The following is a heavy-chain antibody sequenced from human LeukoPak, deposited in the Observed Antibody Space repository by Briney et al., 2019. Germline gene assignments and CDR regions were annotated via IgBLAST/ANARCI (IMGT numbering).Heavy chain of an antibody. CDR3: AHTDIAGNEFDY. CDR1: GFSLSTSGVG. Sequence: GPTLVKPTQTLTLTCTFSGFSLSTSGVGVGWIRQPPGKALEWLALIYWYDDKGYSPSLKSRLTITKDTSKNQVVLTMTNMDPLATATYYCAHTDIAGNEFDYWGQGTLVTVCS. J-gene: IGHJ4*02. D-gene: IGHD5-12*01. V-gene: IGHV2-5*01. CDR2: IYWYDDK.